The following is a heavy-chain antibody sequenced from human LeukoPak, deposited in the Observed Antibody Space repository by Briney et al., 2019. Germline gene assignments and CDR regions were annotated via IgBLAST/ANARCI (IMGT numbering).Heavy chain of an antibody. Sequence: GGSLRLSCAACGFIFSHYTMGWVRQAPGKGLERVASITSSSSHIYYADSVKGRFTISRDNAKNEVYLQMNSLRGEDTAIYYCARVMMGATVTTFHYYCMDVWGVGTAVTVSS. CDR3: ARVMMGATVTTFHYYCMDV. V-gene: IGHV3-21*01. J-gene: IGHJ6*03. CDR2: ITSSSSHI. CDR1: GFIFSHYT. D-gene: IGHD4-11*01.